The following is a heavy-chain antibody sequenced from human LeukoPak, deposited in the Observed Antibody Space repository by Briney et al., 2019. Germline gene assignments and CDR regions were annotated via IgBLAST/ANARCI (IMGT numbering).Heavy chain of an antibody. CDR2: VNPNNGDT. CDR3: ARGVAGVYFYYYMDV. CDR1: GYTFTGYY. Sequence: ASVKVSCKASGYTFTGYYMHWVRQAPGQGLEWMGWVNPNNGDTHYAQKFQGTVTMTRDTSISTAYMELSSLRSDDTAVYYCARGVAGVYFYYYMDVWGKGTTVTVSS. J-gene: IGHJ6*03. D-gene: IGHD1-14*01. V-gene: IGHV1-2*02.